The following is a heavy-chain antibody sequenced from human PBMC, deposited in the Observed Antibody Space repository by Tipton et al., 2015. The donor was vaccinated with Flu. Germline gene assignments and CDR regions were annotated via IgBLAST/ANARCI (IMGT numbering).Heavy chain of an antibody. CDR3: ARDNGFTMVFYYFNY. V-gene: IGHV1-2*02. Sequence: QVQLVQSGAEVKKPGASVKVSCKASGYTFTGYYMHWVRQAPGQGLEWMGWINPNSGGTKHAQKFQGRVTMTRDTSISTAYMELSSLRSDDTAVYYCARDNGFTMVFYYFNYWGQGTLVTVSS. CDR2: INPNSGGT. CDR1: GYTFTGYY. D-gene: IGHD3-10*01. J-gene: IGHJ4*02.